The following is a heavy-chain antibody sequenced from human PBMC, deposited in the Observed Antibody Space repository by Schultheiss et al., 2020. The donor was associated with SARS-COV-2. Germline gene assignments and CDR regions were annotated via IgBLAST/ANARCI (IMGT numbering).Heavy chain of an antibody. CDR3: ARDWQFGGQLGPPFDY. D-gene: IGHD3-10*01. J-gene: IGHJ4*02. V-gene: IGHV1-69*04. Sequence: SVKVSCKASGGTFSSYAISWVRQAPGQGLEWMGRIIPILGIANYAQKFQGRVTITADKSTSTAYMELSSLRSEDTAVYYCARDWQFGGQLGPPFDYWGQGTLVTVSS. CDR2: IIPILGIA. CDR1: GGTFSSYA.